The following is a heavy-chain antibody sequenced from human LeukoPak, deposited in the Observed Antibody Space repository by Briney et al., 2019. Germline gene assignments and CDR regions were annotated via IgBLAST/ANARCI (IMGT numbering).Heavy chain of an antibody. D-gene: IGHD3-3*01. Sequence: PGGSLRLSCAASGFTFSSYSMNWVRQAPGKGLEWVSYIRSSSSTIYYADSVKGRFTISRDNAKNSLYLQMNSLRAEDTAVYYCARPHGGYYDFWSGYYSPFDYWGRGTLVTVSS. V-gene: IGHV3-48*01. CDR1: GFTFSSYS. CDR2: IRSSSSTI. J-gene: IGHJ4*02. CDR3: ARPHGGYYDFWSGYYSPFDY.